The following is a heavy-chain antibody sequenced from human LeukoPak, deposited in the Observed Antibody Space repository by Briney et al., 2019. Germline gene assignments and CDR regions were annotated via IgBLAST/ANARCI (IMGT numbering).Heavy chain of an antibody. CDR2: INDNSRNT. Sequence: GGSLRLSCAASGFSFSRYGMAWFRQIPGKGLEWVSTINDNSRNTHYADSVKARLTISRDNSKNTLYLQMHSLRVEDTALYYCTKDAGPVYDWFDPWGPGTRVTVSS. D-gene: IGHD5/OR15-5a*01. CDR3: TKDAGPVYDWFDP. CDR1: GFSFSRYG. J-gene: IGHJ5*02. V-gene: IGHV3-23*01.